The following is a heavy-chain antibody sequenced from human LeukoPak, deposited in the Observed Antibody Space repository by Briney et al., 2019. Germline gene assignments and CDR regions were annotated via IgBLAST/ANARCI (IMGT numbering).Heavy chain of an antibody. CDR3: AKVPNYYDSSGTNGGFDY. Sequence: PGGSLRLSCAASGFTVSSNYMSWVRQAPGKGLEWVSAISGSGGSTYYADSVKGRFTISRDNSKSTLYLQMNSLRAEDTAVYYCAKVPNYYDSSGTNGGFDYWGQGTLVTVSS. D-gene: IGHD3-22*01. V-gene: IGHV3-23*01. CDR1: GFTVSSNY. J-gene: IGHJ4*02. CDR2: ISGSGGST.